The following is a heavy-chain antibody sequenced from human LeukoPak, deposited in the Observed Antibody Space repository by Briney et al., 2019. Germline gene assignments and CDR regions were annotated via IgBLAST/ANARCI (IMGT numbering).Heavy chain of an antibody. CDR2: INPNSGGT. V-gene: IGHV1-2*02. D-gene: IGHD2-15*01. CDR3: ARDLVVVVAATGDAFDI. CDR1: GYTFTSYY. Sequence: ASVKVSCKASGYTFTSYYMHWVRQAPGQGLEWMGWINPNSGGTNYAQKFQGRVTMTRDTSISTAYMELSRLRSDDTAAYYCARDLVVVVAATGDAFDIWGQGTMVTVSS. J-gene: IGHJ3*02.